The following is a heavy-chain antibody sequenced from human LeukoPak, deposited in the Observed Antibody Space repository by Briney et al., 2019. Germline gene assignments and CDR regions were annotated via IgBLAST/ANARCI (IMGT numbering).Heavy chain of an antibody. CDR2: INPSGGST. CDR1: GYTYTSYY. CDR3: ARAGGASSSSRANFDY. Sequence: ASVKVPCKASGYTYTSYYMHWVRQAPGQGLEWMGIINPSGGSTSYAQKFQGRVTMTRDMSTSTVYMELSSLRSEDTAVYYCARAGGASSSSRANFDYWGQGTLVTVSS. V-gene: IGHV1-46*01. J-gene: IGHJ4*02. D-gene: IGHD6-6*01.